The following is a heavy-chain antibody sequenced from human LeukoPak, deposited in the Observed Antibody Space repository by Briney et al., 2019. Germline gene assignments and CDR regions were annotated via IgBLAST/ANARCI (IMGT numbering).Heavy chain of an antibody. D-gene: IGHD2-21*01. V-gene: IGHV4-59*01. CDR3: ARDHSPYGMDV. J-gene: IGHJ6*04. Sequence: SGTLSLTCTVSGGSISSYYWSWIRQPPGKGLEWIGYIYYSGSTNYNPSLKSRVTISVDTSKNQFSLKLSSVTAADTAVYYCARDHSPYGMDVWGKGTTVTVSS. CDR1: GGSISSYY. CDR2: IYYSGST.